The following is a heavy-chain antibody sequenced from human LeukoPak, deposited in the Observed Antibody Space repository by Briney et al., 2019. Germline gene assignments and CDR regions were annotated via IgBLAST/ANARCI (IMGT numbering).Heavy chain of an antibody. CDR1: GGSISSYY. D-gene: IGHD3-22*01. J-gene: IGHJ6*02. CDR2: IYYSGST. Sequence: SETLSLTCTVSGGSISSYYWSWIRQPPGKGLEWIGYIYYSGSTNYNPSLKSRVTISVDTSKNQFSLKLSSVTAADTAVYYCARGRTVLYDSSGFLYYYGMDVWGQGTTVTVSS. V-gene: IGHV4-59*12. CDR3: ARGRTVLYDSSGFLYYYGMDV.